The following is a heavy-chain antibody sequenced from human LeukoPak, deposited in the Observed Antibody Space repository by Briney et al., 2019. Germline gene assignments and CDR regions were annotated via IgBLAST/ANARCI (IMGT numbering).Heavy chain of an antibody. CDR1: GFTFSDYY. J-gene: IGHJ4*02. Sequence: GGSLRLSXAASGFTFSDYYMSWIRQAPGKGLEWVSYISSSGSTIYYADSVKGRFTISRDNAKNSLYLQMNSLRAEDTAVYYCARDRDVRHYYFDYWGQGTLVTVSS. CDR3: ARDRDVRHYYFDY. V-gene: IGHV3-11*04. D-gene: IGHD3-16*01. CDR2: ISSSGSTI.